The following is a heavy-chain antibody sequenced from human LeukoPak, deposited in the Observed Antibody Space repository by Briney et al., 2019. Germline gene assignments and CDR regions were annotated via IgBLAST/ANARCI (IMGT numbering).Heavy chain of an antibody. V-gene: IGHV4-34*01. Sequence: SETLSLTCAVYGGSFSGYYWSWIRQPPGKGLEWIGEINHSGSTNCNPPLKSRVTISVDTSKNQFSLNLSSVTAADTAVYYCARGGRDSSSAQLDYWGQGTLVTVSS. CDR2: INHSGST. J-gene: IGHJ4*02. D-gene: IGHD3-22*01. CDR1: GGSFSGYY. CDR3: ARGGRDSSSAQLDY.